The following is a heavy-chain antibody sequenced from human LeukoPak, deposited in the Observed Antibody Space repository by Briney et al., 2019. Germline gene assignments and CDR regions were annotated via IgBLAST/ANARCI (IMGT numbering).Heavy chain of an antibody. V-gene: IGHV3-48*01. D-gene: IGHD3-3*01. CDR1: GFTFSSYS. J-gene: IGHJ4*02. Sequence: GGSLRLSCAASGFTFSSYSMNWVRQSPGKGLEWVSYISSSSSTIYYADSVKGRFTISRDNAKNSLYLQMNSLRAEDTAVYYCARDRSGGYDLWSGYYTGFDYWGQGTLVTVSS. CDR2: ISSSSSTI. CDR3: ARDRSGGYDLWSGYYTGFDY.